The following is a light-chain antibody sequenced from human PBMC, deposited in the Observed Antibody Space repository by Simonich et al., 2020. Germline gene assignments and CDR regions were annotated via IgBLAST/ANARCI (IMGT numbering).Light chain of an antibody. CDR3: QSYDSSNHYV. J-gene: IGLJ1*01. CDR2: EDN. Sequence: NFMLTQPHSVSESPGKTVTISCTRSSGSIASNYVQWYQQRPGSSPTTVLYEDNQRPSGVPYRFSGSIDSSSNSASLTISGLKTEDEADYYCQSYDSSNHYVFGTGTKVTVL. CDR1: SGSIASNY. V-gene: IGLV6-57*01.